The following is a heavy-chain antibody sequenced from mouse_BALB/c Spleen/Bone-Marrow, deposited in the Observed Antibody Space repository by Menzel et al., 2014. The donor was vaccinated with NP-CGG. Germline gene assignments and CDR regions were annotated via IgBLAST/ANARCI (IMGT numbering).Heavy chain of an antibody. CDR3: ARSETDCAVDY. Sequence: VKVEESGPDLVAPSQSLSLTCTVSGFSLTSYGLHWVRQPPGKGLEWLGVIWSDGSTTYNSALKSRLSISKDNSKRXVLLKMNSLQTDDTPMYYCARSETDCAVDYGGQGTSVTVSS. V-gene: IGHV2-6-2*01. CDR2: IWSDGST. J-gene: IGHJ4*01. CDR1: GFSLTSYG.